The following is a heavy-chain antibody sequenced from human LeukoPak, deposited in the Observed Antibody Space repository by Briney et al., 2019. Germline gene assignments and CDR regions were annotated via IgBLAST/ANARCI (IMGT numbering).Heavy chain of an antibody. Sequence: PSETLSLTCTVSGGSISSYYWIWIRQPPGKGLEWIGEINHSGSTNYNPSLKSRVTISVDTSKNQFSLKLSSVTAADTAVYYCARQGYCSSTSCYTIDYWGQGTLVTVSS. V-gene: IGHV4-34*01. CDR2: INHSGST. CDR3: ARQGYCSSTSCYTIDY. J-gene: IGHJ4*02. D-gene: IGHD2-2*01. CDR1: GGSISSYY.